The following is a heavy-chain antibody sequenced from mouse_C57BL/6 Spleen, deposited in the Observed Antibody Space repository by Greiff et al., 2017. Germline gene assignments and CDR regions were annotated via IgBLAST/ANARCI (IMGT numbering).Heavy chain of an antibody. CDR1: GFSLTSYG. CDR3: AKNSPLYYSNYLDY. D-gene: IGHD2-5*01. J-gene: IGHJ2*01. V-gene: IGHV2-5*01. Sequence: QVQLKESGPGLVQPSQSLSITCTVSGFSLTSYGVHWVRQSPGKGLEWLGVIWRGGSTDYNAAFMSRLSITKDNSKSQVFFKMNSLQADDTAIYYCAKNSPLYYSNYLDYWGQGTTLTVSS. CDR2: IWRGGST.